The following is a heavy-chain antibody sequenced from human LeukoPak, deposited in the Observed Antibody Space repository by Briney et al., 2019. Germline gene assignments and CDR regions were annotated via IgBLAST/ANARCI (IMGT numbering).Heavy chain of an antibody. D-gene: IGHD3-10*01. J-gene: IGHJ4*02. CDR2: IYYSGST. CDR3: ARLPHGSGSYFDY. V-gene: IGHV4-59*08. CDR1: GGSISSYY. Sequence: SETLSLTCTVSGGSISSYYWSWIRQPPGKGLEWIGYIYYSGSTNYNPSLKSRVTISVDTSKHQFSLKLSSVTAADTAVYYCARLPHGSGSYFDYWGQGTLVTVSS.